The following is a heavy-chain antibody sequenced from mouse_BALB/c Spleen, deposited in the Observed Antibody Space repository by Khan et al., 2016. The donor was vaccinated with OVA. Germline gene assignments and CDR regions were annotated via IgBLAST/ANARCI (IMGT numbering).Heavy chain of an antibody. V-gene: IGHV2-5-1*01. CDR1: GFSLTNFG. CDR2: IWRGGSR. J-gene: IGHJ2*01. D-gene: IGHD4-1*01. CDR3: AKTLTWTTFDC. Sequence: QVQLKESGPSLVQPSQSLSITCTVSGFSLTNFGVHWVRQSPGKGLEWLGVIWRGGSRDYNAAFMYRLSITKANSKSKDSFTLISLQSDDTANYSCAKTLTWTTFDCCRQCTTLTVSS.